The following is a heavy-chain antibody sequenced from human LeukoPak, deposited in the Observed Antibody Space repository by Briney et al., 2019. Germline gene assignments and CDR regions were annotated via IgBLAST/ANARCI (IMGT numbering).Heavy chain of an antibody. D-gene: IGHD3-10*01. CDR1: GGSISSYY. Sequence: SETLSLTCTVSGGSISSYYWSWIRQPPRKGLEWIGDIYYSGSTNYNPSLKSRVTISVDTSKNQFSLKLSSVTAADTAVYYCARDRGVMVRGNNNWFDPWGQGTLVTVSS. J-gene: IGHJ5*02. V-gene: IGHV4-59*01. CDR2: IYYSGST. CDR3: ARDRGVMVRGNNNWFDP.